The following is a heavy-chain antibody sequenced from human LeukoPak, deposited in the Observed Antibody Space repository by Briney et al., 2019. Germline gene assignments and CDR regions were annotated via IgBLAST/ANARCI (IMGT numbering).Heavy chain of an antibody. V-gene: IGHV3-7*03. J-gene: IGHJ6*02. Sequence: PGGSLRLSCAASGFTFSSYWMTWVRQAPGKGLEWVANINQDGSVKNYVDSVKGRFTISRDNAKNSLYLQMNSLRAEDTAMYYCAKHCGYNVADQYYYGMDVWGQGTTVTVSS. CDR2: INQDGSVK. CDR3: AKHCGYNVADQYYYGMDV. CDR1: GFTFSSYW. D-gene: IGHD1-1*01.